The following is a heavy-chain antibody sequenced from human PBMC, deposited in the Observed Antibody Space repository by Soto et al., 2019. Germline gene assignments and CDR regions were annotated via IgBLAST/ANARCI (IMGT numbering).Heavy chain of an antibody. CDR3: ARLAVLGIVLGGKGLDP. Sequence: ASVKVSCKASGYTFTRYGIGWVRQAPGQGPEWMGWISGYNGNKNYVEKFQGRLTMTTDTSTSTAYMELRSLRSDDTAVYYCARLAVLGIVLGGKGLDPWGQGTLVTVSS. J-gene: IGHJ5*02. D-gene: IGHD3-3*01. CDR2: ISGYNGNK. CDR1: GYTFTRYG. V-gene: IGHV1-18*01.